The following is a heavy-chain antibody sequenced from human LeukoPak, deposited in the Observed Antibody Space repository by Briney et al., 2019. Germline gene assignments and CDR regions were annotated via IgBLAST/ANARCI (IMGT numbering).Heavy chain of an antibody. CDR3: ASFAMVRGTAFDI. CDR2: IYYSGST. J-gene: IGHJ3*02. CDR1: GGSISSYY. D-gene: IGHD3-10*01. V-gene: IGHV4-59*08. Sequence: SETLSLTCTVSGGSISSYYWSWIRQPPGKGLEWIGYIYYSGSTNYNPSLKSRVTISVDTSKNQFSLKLSSVTAADTAVYYCASFAMVRGTAFDIWGQGTMVTVSS.